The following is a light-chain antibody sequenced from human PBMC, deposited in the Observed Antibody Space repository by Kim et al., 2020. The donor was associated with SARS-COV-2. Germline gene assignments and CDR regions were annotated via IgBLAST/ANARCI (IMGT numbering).Light chain of an antibody. CDR1: NNGSRS. CDR2: YDS. Sequence: APGQTATINFGGNNNGSRSVHGCQQKPGQAPSVVIYYDSDRPSGIPERFSGSNSGNTATLTISGVGDGDEAEYYCQVWDSPSDHLVFGGGTRLTVL. J-gene: IGLJ3*02. CDR3: QVWDSPSDHLV. V-gene: IGLV3-21*04.